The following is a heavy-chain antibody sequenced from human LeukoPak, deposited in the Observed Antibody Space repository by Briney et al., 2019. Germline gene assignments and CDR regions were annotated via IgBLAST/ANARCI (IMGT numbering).Heavy chain of an antibody. CDR1: EFTFSSYD. D-gene: IGHD6-13*01. J-gene: IGHJ4*02. V-gene: IGHV3-13*01. CDR2: IDTAGNA. CDR3: ARAKMPGIQTAGRVNYFDS. Sequence: GGSLRLSCAAYEFTFSSYDMHWVRQATGKGLEWVSTIDTAGNAWYPDSVKSRITIPRENAKNSLNLQMNSLRVGDTAVYYCARAKMPGIQTAGRVNYFDSWGQGTLVTVSA.